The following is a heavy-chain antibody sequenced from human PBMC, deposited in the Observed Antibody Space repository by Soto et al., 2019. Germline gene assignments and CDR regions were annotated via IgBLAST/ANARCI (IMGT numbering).Heavy chain of an antibody. J-gene: IGHJ4*02. CDR3: AKDRERIATRSIDY. Sequence: EVQVLESGGGLVQPGGSLRLSCEASGFTFSSYTMSWVRQAPGKGLEWVSGISGSGVSTYYADSVKGRFTISRDNSKSTLYLQMNSLRAEDTAVYYCAKDRERIATRSIDYWGQGTLVTVSS. CDR1: GFTFSSYT. V-gene: IGHV3-23*01. D-gene: IGHD6-6*01. CDR2: ISGSGVST.